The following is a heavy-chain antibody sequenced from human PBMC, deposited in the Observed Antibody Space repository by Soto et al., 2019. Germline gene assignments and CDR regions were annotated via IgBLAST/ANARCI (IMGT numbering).Heavy chain of an antibody. D-gene: IGHD3-16*01. CDR3: ARGPSVYQSYGYPFEL. Sequence: PXGSLRLSRAGSGFTFSSYLVSWVRQAPGKGLEWVANIKQDASDVYYGDSVKGRFTLSRDNAKNSLFLQMSSLRVEDTAVYYCARGPSVYQSYGYPFELGGQGTLVTVSS. CDR2: IKQDASDV. CDR1: GFTFSSYL. V-gene: IGHV3-7*01. J-gene: IGHJ4*02.